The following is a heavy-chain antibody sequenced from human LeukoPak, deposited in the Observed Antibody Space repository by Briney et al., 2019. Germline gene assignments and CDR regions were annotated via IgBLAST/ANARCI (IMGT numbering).Heavy chain of an antibody. CDR1: GYTFTGYY. J-gene: IGHJ6*03. V-gene: IGHV1-2*02. D-gene: IGHD2-2*01. CDR3: ARGLPAPADQYYMDV. Sequence: ASVKVSCKASGYTFTGYYMHWVRQAPGQGLEWMGWINPNSGGTNYAQKFQGRVTMTRDTSISTAYMELRRLRSDDTAVYYCARGLPAPADQYYMDVWGKGTTVTVS. CDR2: INPNSGGT.